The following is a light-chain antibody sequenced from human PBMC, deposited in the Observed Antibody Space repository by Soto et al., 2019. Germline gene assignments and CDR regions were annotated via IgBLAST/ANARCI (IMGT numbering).Light chain of an antibody. CDR1: QSVSRR. CDR3: QTYNSYSLHT. V-gene: IGKV1-5*01. CDR2: DAS. J-gene: IGKJ2*01. Sequence: EIHITQSPSTLSASVGDRITITCRAGQSVSRRLAWFQQKPGKAPKLLIYDASSLESGVPSRFSGRGSGTEFTLTISSLQPDDCATYYCQTYNSYSLHTFGQGTKVDIK.